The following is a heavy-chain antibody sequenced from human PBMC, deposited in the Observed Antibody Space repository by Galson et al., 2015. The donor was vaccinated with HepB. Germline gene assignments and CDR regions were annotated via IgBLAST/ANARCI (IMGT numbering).Heavy chain of an antibody. J-gene: IGHJ3*02. CDR1: GATFNTYA. Sequence: SVKVSCKASGATFNTYAFAWVRQAPGQGLEWMGAILPVFGTHIYTDRLQGRVTITADKSTSTLEVSNLRSEDTAVYYCASYASDIWGQGTMVTVSS. CDR2: ILPVFGTH. V-gene: IGHV1-69*06. CDR3: ASYASDI.